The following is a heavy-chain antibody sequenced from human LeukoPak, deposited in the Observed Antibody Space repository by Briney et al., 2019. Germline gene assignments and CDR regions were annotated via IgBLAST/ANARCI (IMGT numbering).Heavy chain of an antibody. CDR2: INHSGST. CDR1: GGSISSSSYY. D-gene: IGHD6-13*01. Sequence: PSETLSLTCTVSGGSISSSSYYWSWIRQPPGKGLEWIGEINHSGSTNYNPSLKSRVTISVDTSKNQFSLKLSSVTAADTAVYYCARAGDSSSWYFGYFDLWGRGTLVTVSS. CDR3: ARAGDSSSWYFGYFDL. J-gene: IGHJ2*01. V-gene: IGHV4-39*07.